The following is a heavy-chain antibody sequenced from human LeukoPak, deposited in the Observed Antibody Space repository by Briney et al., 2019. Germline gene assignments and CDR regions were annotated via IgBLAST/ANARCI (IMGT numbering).Heavy chain of an antibody. D-gene: IGHD1-1*01. CDR1: GGSISSYS. CDR3: ARVGDWNDLVY. Sequence: PSETLSLTCTVSGGSISSYSWSWIRQPPGRGLEWIGYLYFSGSTNYNPSLKSRVTMSVDTSKNQFSLKLSSVTAADTAVYYCARVGDWNDLVYWGQGTLVTVSS. CDR2: LYFSGST. J-gene: IGHJ4*02. V-gene: IGHV4-59*08.